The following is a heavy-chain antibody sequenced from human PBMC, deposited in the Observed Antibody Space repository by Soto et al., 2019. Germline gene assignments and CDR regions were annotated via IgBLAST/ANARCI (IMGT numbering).Heavy chain of an antibody. V-gene: IGHV4-31*03. Sequence: PLETLSLTCTVSGGSISSGGYYWSWIRQHPGKGLEWIGYIYYSGSTYYNPSLKSRVTISVDTSKNQFSLKLSSVTAADTAVYYCARDGYNLPFDYWGQGTLVTVSS. CDR1: GGSISSGGYY. J-gene: IGHJ4*02. D-gene: IGHD5-12*01. CDR2: IYYSGST. CDR3: ARDGYNLPFDY.